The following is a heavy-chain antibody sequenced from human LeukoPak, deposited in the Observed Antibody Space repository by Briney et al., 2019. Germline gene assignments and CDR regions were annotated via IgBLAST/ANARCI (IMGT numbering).Heavy chain of an antibody. D-gene: IGHD3-10*01. CDR2: IYYSGST. V-gene: IGHV4-59*01. CDR1: GGSISSYY. Sequence: SETLSLTCTVSGGSISSYYWSWIRQPPGKGLEWIGYIYYSGSTNYNPSPKSRVTISVDTSKNRFSLKLSSVTAADTAVYYCARGEYYFDYWGQGTLVTVSS. J-gene: IGHJ4*02. CDR3: ARGEYYFDY.